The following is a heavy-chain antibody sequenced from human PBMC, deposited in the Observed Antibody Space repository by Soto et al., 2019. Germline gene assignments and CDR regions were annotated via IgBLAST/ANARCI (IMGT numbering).Heavy chain of an antibody. CDR1: GCTFRSHG. V-gene: IGHV3-30*18. CDR2: ISYDGSNK. Sequence: GGSLRLAWAASGCTFRSHGMRWVRQAPGKGLEWVAVISYDGSNKYYADSVKGRFTISRDNSKNTLYLQMNSLRAEDTAVYYCAKDTDIVVVPAAMWFDYWGQGTLVTVSS. CDR3: AKDTDIVVVPAAMWFDY. J-gene: IGHJ4*02. D-gene: IGHD2-2*01.